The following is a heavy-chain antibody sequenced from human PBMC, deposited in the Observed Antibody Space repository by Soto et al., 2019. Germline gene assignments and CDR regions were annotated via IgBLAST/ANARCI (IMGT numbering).Heavy chain of an antibody. CDR1: GFTFSSYW. CDR3: ARGIAAAGTWDYYYYGMDV. CDR2: IKQDGSEK. J-gene: IGHJ6*02. Sequence: GGSLRLSCAASGFTFSSYWMSWVRQAPGKGLEWVANIKQDGSEKYYVDSVKGRFTISRDNAKYSLYLQMNSLRAEDTAVYYCARGIAAAGTWDYYYYGMDVWGQGTTVTVSS. V-gene: IGHV3-7*03. D-gene: IGHD6-13*01.